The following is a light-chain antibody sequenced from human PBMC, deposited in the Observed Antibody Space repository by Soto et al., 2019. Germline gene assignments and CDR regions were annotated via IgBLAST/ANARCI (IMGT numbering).Light chain of an antibody. CDR3: QQYNTYPWT. CDR2: DAS. J-gene: IGKJ1*01. Sequence: DIQMTQSPSPLSGSVGDRVTTTCRASQTIFSWLAWYQQKTGKAPNLLIYDASSLESGVPSRFSGSGSGTEVTLTISSLQLDEFATYYCQQYNTYPWTFGQGTKVDI. CDR1: QTIFSW. V-gene: IGKV1-5*01.